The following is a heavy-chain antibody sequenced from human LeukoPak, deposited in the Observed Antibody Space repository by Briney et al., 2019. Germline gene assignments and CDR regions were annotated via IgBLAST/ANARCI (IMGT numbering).Heavy chain of an antibody. Sequence: PGGSLRLSCAASGFTFSSYAMHWVRQAPGKGLEWVAVISYDGSNKYYADSVKGRFTISRDNAKNSLYLQMNSLRAEDTAVYYCARAAAAGEYFQHWGQGTLVTVSS. CDR1: GFTFSSYA. J-gene: IGHJ1*01. CDR3: ARAAAAGEYFQH. D-gene: IGHD6-13*01. CDR2: ISYDGSNK. V-gene: IGHV3-30-3*01.